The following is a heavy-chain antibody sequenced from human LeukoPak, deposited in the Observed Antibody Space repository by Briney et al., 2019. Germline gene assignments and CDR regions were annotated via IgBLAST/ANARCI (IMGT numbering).Heavy chain of an antibody. Sequence: GGSLRLSCAASGFTFSSYEMNWVRQAPGKGLEWVSYIGSSGSTIYYADSVKGRFTISRDNAKNSLYLQVNSLRAEDTAVYYCARMMGPIDYWGQGTLVTVSS. CDR2: IGSSGSTI. J-gene: IGHJ4*02. CDR3: ARMMGPIDY. V-gene: IGHV3-48*03. D-gene: IGHD3-16*01. CDR1: GFTFSSYE.